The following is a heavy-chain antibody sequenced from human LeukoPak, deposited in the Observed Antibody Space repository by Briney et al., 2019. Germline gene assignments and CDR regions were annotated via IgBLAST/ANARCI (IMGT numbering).Heavy chain of an antibody. J-gene: IGHJ4*02. CDR2: IYSGGST. V-gene: IGHV3-53*01. D-gene: IGHD3-22*01. CDR1: GFTVSSNY. Sequence: GGSLRLSCAASGFTVSSNYMSWVRQAPGKGLEWVSVIYSGGSTYYADSVKGRFTISRDNSKNTLYLQMNSLRAEDTAVYYCARGITMIVVVISYYFDYWGQGTLVTVSS. CDR3: ARGITMIVVVISYYFDY.